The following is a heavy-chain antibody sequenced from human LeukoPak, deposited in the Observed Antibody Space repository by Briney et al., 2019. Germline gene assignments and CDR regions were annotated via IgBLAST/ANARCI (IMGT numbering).Heavy chain of an antibody. J-gene: IGHJ3*02. D-gene: IGHD1-26*01. Sequence: PSETLSLTCIVSGGSVSSYHWSWVRQPPGEGLEWIAYVHNSGSTNYNPSLKSRVIISVDRSKNQFSLKMNSVTAADAAVYYCVRDWEGFNFDIWGQGTMVTVSS. CDR1: GGSVSSYH. V-gene: IGHV4-59*02. CDR3: VRDWEGFNFDI. CDR2: VHNSGST.